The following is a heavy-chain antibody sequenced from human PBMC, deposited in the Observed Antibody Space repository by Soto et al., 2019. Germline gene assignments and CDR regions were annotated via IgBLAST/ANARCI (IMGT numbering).Heavy chain of an antibody. CDR2: VSFEGSLK. D-gene: IGHD1-26*01. Sequence: ESGGGVVQPGRSLRLSCAGSGFTFNKFGIHWVRQAPGKGLEWVAVVSFEGSLKYYADSVFGRFAVSRDNSKNTVYLQMNSLRLDDTALYFCAKDLGGSYPGLSPSYGLDVWGLGTTVTVSS. CDR1: GFTFNKFG. J-gene: IGHJ6*02. CDR3: AKDLGGSYPGLSPSYGLDV. V-gene: IGHV3-30*18.